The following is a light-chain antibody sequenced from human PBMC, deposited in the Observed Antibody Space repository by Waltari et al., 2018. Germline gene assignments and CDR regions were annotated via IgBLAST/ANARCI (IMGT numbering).Light chain of an antibody. CDR3: HQYYRAPYS. V-gene: IGKV4-1*01. Sequence: DIVMTQSPDSLAVSLGERATLRGKSSQSILDTPNSQNYLSWFQQKPGQPPKLLIYWASTRESGVPDRFSGSGSGTDFTLTISSLQAADVAVYYCHQYYRAPYSFGQGTKLEIK. CDR1: QSILDTPNSQNY. J-gene: IGKJ2*01. CDR2: WAS.